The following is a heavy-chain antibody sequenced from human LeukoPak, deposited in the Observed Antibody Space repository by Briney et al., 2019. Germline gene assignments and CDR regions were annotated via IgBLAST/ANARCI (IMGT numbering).Heavy chain of an antibody. D-gene: IGHD2/OR15-2a*01. J-gene: IGHJ6*02. V-gene: IGHV3-21*01. CDR1: GFTFSSYS. CDR3: TRDYFMDV. Sequence: PGGSLRLSCAASGFTFSSYSMNWVRQAPGKGLGWVSTICSSGSYIFYAVSVKGRFTISRDNAKNTLYLQMNSLRAEDTAVYYCTRDYFMDVWGQGTTVTVSS. CDR2: ICSSGSYI.